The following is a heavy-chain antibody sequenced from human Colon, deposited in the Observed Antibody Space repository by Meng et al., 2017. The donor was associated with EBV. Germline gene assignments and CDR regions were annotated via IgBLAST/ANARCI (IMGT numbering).Heavy chain of an antibody. CDR1: GGSISRGGYY. J-gene: IGHJ4*02. D-gene: IGHD5-24*01. Sequence: VQLQESGPGLVKPPQTLSLTWTVSGGSISRGGYYWSWIRQHPGKGLEWIGYIYYSGSTYYNPSLKSRVTISIDTSKNQFSLKLSSVTAADTAVYYCARGPSRWLQFSFDYWGQGTLVTVSS. V-gene: IGHV4-31*02. CDR3: ARGPSRWLQFSFDY. CDR2: IYYSGST.